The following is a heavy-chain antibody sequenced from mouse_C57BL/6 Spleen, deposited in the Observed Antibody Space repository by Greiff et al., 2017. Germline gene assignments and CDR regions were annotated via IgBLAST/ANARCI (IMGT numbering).Heavy chain of an antibody. V-gene: IGHV1-66*01. CDR1: GYSFTSYY. Sequence: VKLMESGPELVKPGASVKISCKASGYSFTSYYIHWVKQRPGQGLEWIGWIYPGSGNTKYNEKFKGKATLTADTSSSTAYMQLSSLTSEDSAVYYCARSDGNYNYAMDYWGQGTSVTVSS. CDR2: IYPGSGNT. CDR3: ARSDGNYNYAMDY. J-gene: IGHJ4*01. D-gene: IGHD2-1*01.